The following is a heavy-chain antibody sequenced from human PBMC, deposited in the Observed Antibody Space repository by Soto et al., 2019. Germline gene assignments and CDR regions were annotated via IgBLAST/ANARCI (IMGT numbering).Heavy chain of an antibody. CDR2: IYHSGST. Sequence: QLQLQESGSGLVKPSQTLSLTCAVSGGSISSGGYSWSWIRQPPGKGLEWIGYIYHSGSTYYNPSLKSRVTVSVDRAKKQFSLKLSSVTAADTAVYYCARADGGDRFDYWGQGNLVTVSS. V-gene: IGHV4-30-2*01. CDR3: ARADGGDRFDY. D-gene: IGHD2-21*02. CDR1: GGSISSGGYS. J-gene: IGHJ4*02.